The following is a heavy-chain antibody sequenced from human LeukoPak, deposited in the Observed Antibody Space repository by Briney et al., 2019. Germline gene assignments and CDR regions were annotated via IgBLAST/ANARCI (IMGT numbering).Heavy chain of an antibody. V-gene: IGHV4-38-2*01. J-gene: IGHJ3*02. CDR1: GYSISSGYY. CDR3: AIGIVVVPAAMVSDAFDI. CDR2: IYHSGST. Sequence: PSETLSLTCAVSGYSISSGYYWGWIRQPPGKGLEWIGSIYHSGSTYYNPSLKRRITISVDTSKNQFSLKLSSVTAADTAVYYCAIGIVVVPAAMVSDAFDIWGQGTMVTVSS. D-gene: IGHD2-2*01.